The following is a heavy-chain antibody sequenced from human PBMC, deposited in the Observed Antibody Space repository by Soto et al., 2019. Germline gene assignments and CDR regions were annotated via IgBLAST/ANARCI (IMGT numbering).Heavy chain of an antibody. Sequence: SETLSLTCTVSGGSISSYYWSWIRQPPGKGLEWIGYIYYSGSTNYNPSLKSRVTISVDTSKNQFSLKLSSVTAADTAVYYCARGIRSSSWATEFDYWGQGTLVTVSS. D-gene: IGHD6-13*01. CDR3: ARGIRSSSWATEFDY. J-gene: IGHJ4*02. V-gene: IGHV4-59*01. CDR1: GGSISSYY. CDR2: IYYSGST.